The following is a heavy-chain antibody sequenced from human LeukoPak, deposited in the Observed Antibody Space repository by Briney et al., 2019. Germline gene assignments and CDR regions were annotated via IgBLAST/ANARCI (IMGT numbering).Heavy chain of an antibody. J-gene: IGHJ4*02. Sequence: GGSVRLSCAASGFTFSSYALSWVRQAPGEGLEWVSAISASGGSTDYADSVKGRFTISRDNSKNTLYLQMNSLRAEDTAVYYCAKVGLYGYNPLDYWGQGTMVTVSS. CDR3: AKVGLYGYNPLDY. CDR1: GFTFSSYA. V-gene: IGHV3-23*01. CDR2: ISASGGST. D-gene: IGHD5-24*01.